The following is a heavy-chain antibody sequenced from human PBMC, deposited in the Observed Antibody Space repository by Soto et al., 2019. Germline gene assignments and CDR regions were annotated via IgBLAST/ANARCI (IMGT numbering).Heavy chain of an antibody. D-gene: IGHD3-10*01. CDR3: TAHRSSLTMRRGVIIGDYYYNGMDV. V-gene: IGHV3-49*03. J-gene: IGHJ6*02. CDR1: GFIFGDYA. CDR2: IRSKPYGGTT. Sequence: PGGSLRLSCTASGFIFGDYAMSWFRRAPGKGLEWVGFIRSKPYGGTTEYAESVKSRFTISRDDSEKVANLQMNSLKTEDIALYYCTAHRSSLTMRRGVIIGDYYYNGMDVWGQGTTVTVSS.